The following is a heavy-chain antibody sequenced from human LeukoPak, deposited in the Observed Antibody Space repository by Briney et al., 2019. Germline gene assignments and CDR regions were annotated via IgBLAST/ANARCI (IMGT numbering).Heavy chain of an antibody. D-gene: IGHD6-13*01. Sequence: SDTLSLTCTVSGGSINSYFWGWVRQPAGKGLEWIGRIYTTGTTHFNPSLRSRLTMSVDTSKNLFSLNLSSATAADTAVYYCARQGYGASWYHLDYWGRGTLVTVSS. CDR2: IYTTGTT. J-gene: IGHJ4*02. CDR3: ARQGYGASWYHLDY. V-gene: IGHV4-4*07. CDR1: GGSINSYF.